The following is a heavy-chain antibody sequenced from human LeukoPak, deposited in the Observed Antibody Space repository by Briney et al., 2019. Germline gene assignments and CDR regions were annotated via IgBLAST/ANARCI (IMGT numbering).Heavy chain of an antibody. J-gene: IGHJ4*02. V-gene: IGHV5-10-1*01. D-gene: IGHD5-18*01. CDR1: GYTFTSYC. CDR2: IDPSDSYT. CDR3: ARHDKSYGSPFDY. Sequence: ESLRISCKGSGYTFTSYCISCVRQLPGKDLARMGSIDPSDSYTNYSPSFQGHVTISADKSISTAYLQWSSLKASDTAMYYCARHDKSYGSPFDYWGQGTLVTVSS.